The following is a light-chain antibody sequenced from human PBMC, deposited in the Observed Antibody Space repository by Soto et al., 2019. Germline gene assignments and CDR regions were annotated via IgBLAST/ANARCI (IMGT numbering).Light chain of an antibody. CDR1: QSVSSY. V-gene: IGKV3-11*01. Sequence: EIVLTQSPATLSLSPGETATLSCRASQSVSSYIAWYQQKPGQAPRLIIYDVAYRATGIPARFSGSGSGTDFTLTISYLEHEDFVVYFCQQRSNCPRTFGQGTKLEIK. CDR3: QQRSNCPRT. J-gene: IGKJ2*02. CDR2: DVA.